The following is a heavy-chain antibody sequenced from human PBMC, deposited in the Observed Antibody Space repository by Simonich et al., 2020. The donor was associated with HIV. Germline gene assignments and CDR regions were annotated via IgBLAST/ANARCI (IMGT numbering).Heavy chain of an antibody. Sequence: QVQLQQWGAGLLKPSATLYLTCAVHGGSFRGYYWSWIPQPPGKGLEWIGEINHSGSTNYNPTLKSRVTISVDTSKNQFSLKLSSVTAADTAVYYCASHYGGNHLNWFDPWGQGTLVTVSS. V-gene: IGHV4-34*01. CDR1: GGSFRGYY. CDR2: INHSGST. CDR3: ASHYGGNHLNWFDP. D-gene: IGHD2-15*01. J-gene: IGHJ5*02.